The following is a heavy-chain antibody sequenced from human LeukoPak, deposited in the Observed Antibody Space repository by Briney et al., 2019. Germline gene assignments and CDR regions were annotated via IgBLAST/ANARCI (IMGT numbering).Heavy chain of an antibody. CDR2: IRYDGNNK. D-gene: IGHD3-22*01. CDR1: GFIFSSYD. Sequence: GGSLRLSCAASGFIFSSYDMHWVRQAPGKGLEWVALIRYDGNNKYYADSVTGRFTISRDNSKNILYLQMNSLRVDDTALYYCTRIDSSGYYFYYWGQGTLVTVSS. CDR3: TRIDSSGYYFYY. V-gene: IGHV3-30*02. J-gene: IGHJ4*02.